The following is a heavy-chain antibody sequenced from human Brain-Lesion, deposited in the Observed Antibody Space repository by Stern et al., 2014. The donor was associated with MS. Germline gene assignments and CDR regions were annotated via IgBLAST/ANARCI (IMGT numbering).Heavy chain of an antibody. V-gene: IGHV4-30-2*01. Sequence: QLQLQESGSGLVKPSQTLSLTCAVSDDSLNSVVYSWSWIRQPQGKGLDWIGSIYHSGSSYVSPSLKSRVTITVDSSKNHFPLKLSSVTAADTAVYYCARGDHRNSYDSSGYYYFVFDVWGQGTMVTVSS. J-gene: IGHJ3*01. CDR3: ARGDHRNSYDSSGYYYFVFDV. CDR1: DDSLNSVVYS. CDR2: IYHSGSS. D-gene: IGHD3-22*01.